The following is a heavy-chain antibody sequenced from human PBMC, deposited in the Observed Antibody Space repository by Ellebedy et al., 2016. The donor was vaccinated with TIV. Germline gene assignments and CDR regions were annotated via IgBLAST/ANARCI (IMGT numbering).Heavy chain of an antibody. J-gene: IGHJ4*02. CDR2: IYPGDSDT. CDR1: GYTFTSYW. CDR3: ARLPPLYSNYGRYYFDY. Sequence: GGSLRLSXKASGYTFTSYWIGWVRQMPGKGLEWMGIIYPGDSDTRYSPSFQGQVTISADKPISTAYLQWSSLKASDTAMYYCARLPPLYSNYGRYYFDYWGQGTLVTVSS. D-gene: IGHD4-11*01. V-gene: IGHV5-51*04.